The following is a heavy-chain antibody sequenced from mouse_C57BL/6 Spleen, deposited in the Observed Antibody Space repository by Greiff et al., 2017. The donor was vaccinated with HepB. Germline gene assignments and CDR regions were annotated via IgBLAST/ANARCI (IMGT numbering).Heavy chain of an antibody. Sequence: VQLQQPGAELVKPGASVKLSCKASGYTFTSYWMHWVKQRPGQGLEWIGMIHPNSGSTNYNEKFKSKATLTVDKSSSTAYMQLSSLTSEDSAVYYCAGLITTVVATSDFDYWGQGTTLTVSS. CDR3: AGLITTVVATSDFDY. CDR2: IHPNSGST. V-gene: IGHV1-64*01. J-gene: IGHJ2*01. D-gene: IGHD1-1*01. CDR1: GYTFTSYW.